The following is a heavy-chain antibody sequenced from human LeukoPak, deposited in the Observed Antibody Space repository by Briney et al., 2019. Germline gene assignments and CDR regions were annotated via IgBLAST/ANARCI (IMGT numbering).Heavy chain of an antibody. CDR3: AKEAGYMSSWTDY. D-gene: IGHD6-13*01. Sequence: GGSLRLSCAASGFTFDDYAMHWVRQAPGKGLEWVSGINWNSGSIGYADSVKGRFTISRDNAKNSLYLQVNSLRAEDTALYYCAKEAGYMSSWTDYWGQGTLVTVSS. CDR2: INWNSGSI. CDR1: GFTFDDYA. V-gene: IGHV3-9*01. J-gene: IGHJ4*02.